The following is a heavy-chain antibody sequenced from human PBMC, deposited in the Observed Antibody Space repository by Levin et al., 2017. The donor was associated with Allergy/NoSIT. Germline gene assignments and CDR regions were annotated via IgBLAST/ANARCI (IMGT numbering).Heavy chain of an antibody. D-gene: IGHD3-10*01. CDR2: ISYDGSNK. CDR1: GFTFSSYA. V-gene: IGHV3-30-3*01. J-gene: IGHJ6*02. CDR3: ARDQRVVRGAYNYYYGMDV. Sequence: GGSLRLSCAASGFTFSSYAMHWVRQAPGKGLEWVAVISYDGSNKYYADSVKGRFTISRDNSKNTLYLQMNSLRAEDTAVYYCARDQRVVRGAYNYYYGMDVWGQGTTVTVSS.